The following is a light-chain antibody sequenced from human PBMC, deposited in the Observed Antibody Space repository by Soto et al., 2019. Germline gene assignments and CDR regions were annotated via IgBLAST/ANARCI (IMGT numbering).Light chain of an antibody. CDR2: GAS. V-gene: IGKV3D-15*02. CDR3: QQYSDLPMT. CDR1: QSVSSD. J-gene: IGKJ5*01. Sequence: EIVMTQSPATLSVSPGERATLSCRSSQSVSSDLAWCQQKPGQAPRLLIYGASRRATGIPDRFSGSASGTDFTLTISRLQPEDFAAYFCQQYSDLPMTFGQGTRLEI.